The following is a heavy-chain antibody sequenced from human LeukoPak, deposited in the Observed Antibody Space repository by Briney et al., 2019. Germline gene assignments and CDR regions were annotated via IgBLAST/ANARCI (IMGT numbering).Heavy chain of an antibody. V-gene: IGHV3-53*01. Sequence: GGSLRLSCAASGFIVSNNYMSWVRQAPGKGLEWVSVIYSVGSTYYADSVKGRFTISRDSSRNTLYLQMNTLRAEDTAVYYCAGRTAAQDYYMDVWGKGTTVTISS. CDR1: GFIVSNNY. CDR2: IYSVGST. J-gene: IGHJ6*03. CDR3: AGRTAAQDYYMDV. D-gene: IGHD5-18*01.